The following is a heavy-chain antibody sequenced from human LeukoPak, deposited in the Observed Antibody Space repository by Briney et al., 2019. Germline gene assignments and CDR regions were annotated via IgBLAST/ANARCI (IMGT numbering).Heavy chain of an antibody. D-gene: IGHD5-18*01. V-gene: IGHV3-48*01. J-gene: IGHJ5*02. CDR2: ISSSSSTI. Sequence: PGGSLRLSCAASGFTLSSYSMNWVRQAPGKGLEWVSYISSSSSTIYYADSVKGRFTISRDNAKNSLYLQMNSLRAEDTAVYYCARSGVDTAMVSWFDPWGQGTLVTVSS. CDR1: GFTLSSYS. CDR3: ARSGVDTAMVSWFDP.